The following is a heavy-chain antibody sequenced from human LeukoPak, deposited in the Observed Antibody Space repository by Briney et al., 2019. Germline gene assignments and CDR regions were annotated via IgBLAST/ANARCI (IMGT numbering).Heavy chain of an antibody. V-gene: IGHV1-18*01. D-gene: IGHD5-12*01. J-gene: IGHJ3*02. CDR3: ATDSHIVATSWAFDI. CDR2: ISAYHGNT. CDR1: GYTFTSYG. Sequence: ASVKVSCKASGYTFTSYGISWVRQAPGQGLEWMGWISAYHGNTNYAPKLQGRVTMTEDTSTDTAYMELSSLRSEDTAVYYCATDSHIVATSWAFDIWGQGTMVTVSS.